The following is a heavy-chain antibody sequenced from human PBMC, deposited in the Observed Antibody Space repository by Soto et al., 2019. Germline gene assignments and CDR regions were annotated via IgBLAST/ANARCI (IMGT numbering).Heavy chain of an antibody. CDR2: INHSGNT. J-gene: IGHJ4*01. D-gene: IGHD3-22*01. CDR1: GGSFNDYY. CDR3: ARGLRAYYDNSGYPYVTTTCFNY. Sequence: LSLTCAVNGGSFNDYYWSWIRQPPGKGLEWIGEINHSGNTNYNPSLKSRVTISVDTSKNQLSLKLTSVTAADTAVYYCARGLRAYYDNSGYPYVTTTCFNYWGHGALVTVSS. V-gene: IGHV4-34*01.